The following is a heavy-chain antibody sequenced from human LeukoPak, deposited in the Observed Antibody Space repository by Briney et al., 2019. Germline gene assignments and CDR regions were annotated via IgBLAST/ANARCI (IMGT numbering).Heavy chain of an antibody. CDR2: IKQDGSEK. CDR1: GFTFSSYG. CDR3: ARAIVPPGYYYYYMDV. Sequence: PGGSLRLSCAASGFTFSSYGMSWVRQAPGKGLEWVANIKQDGSEKYFVDSVKGRFTISRDNAKNSLYLQMDSLRAEDTAVYYCARAIVPPGYYYYYMDVWGKGTTVTVSS. D-gene: IGHD2-8*01. J-gene: IGHJ6*03. V-gene: IGHV3-7*04.